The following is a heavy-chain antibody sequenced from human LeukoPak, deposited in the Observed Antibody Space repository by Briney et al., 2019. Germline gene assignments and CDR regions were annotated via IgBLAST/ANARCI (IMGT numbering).Heavy chain of an antibody. J-gene: IGHJ4*02. V-gene: IGHV3-7*01. CDR2: IKQDGSEK. D-gene: IGHD3-22*01. CDR1: GFTFSSYW. Sequence: PGGSLRLSCAASGFTFSSYWMSWVRQAPGKGLERVANIKQDGSEKYYVDSVKGRFTISRDNAKNSLYLQMNSLRAEDTAVYYCASLQHYYDSSGYYTQDYWGQGTLVTVSS. CDR3: ASLQHYYDSSGYYTQDY.